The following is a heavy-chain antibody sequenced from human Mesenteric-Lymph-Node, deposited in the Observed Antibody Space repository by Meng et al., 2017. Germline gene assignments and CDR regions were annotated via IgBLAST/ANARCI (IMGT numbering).Heavy chain of an antibody. CDR3: VRDHNPGYFDL. Sequence: GESLKISCAASGFTFSNSDMNWVRQAPGKGLEWASRINTDGSSTNYADSVKGRFTVSRDNAKNTVYLQMNGLRAEDTAVYYCVRDHNPGYFDLWGRGTLVTVSS. CDR2: INTDGSST. D-gene: IGHD1-1*01. J-gene: IGHJ2*01. V-gene: IGHV3-74*01. CDR1: GFTFSNSD.